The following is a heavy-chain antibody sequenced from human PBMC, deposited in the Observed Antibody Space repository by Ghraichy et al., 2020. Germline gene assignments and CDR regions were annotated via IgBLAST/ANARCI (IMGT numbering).Heavy chain of an antibody. CDR2: IYPTDSDI. J-gene: IGHJ2*01. CDR1: GYTFGNNW. CDR3: ARPSLFNCTGGSCYSNWYVDL. Sequence: GESLNISCQASGYTFGNNWIGWVRQLPGKGLEWLGVIYPTDSDIRYSPSFQGQVTISADKSISTAYLQWSSLKASDTAMYYCARPSLFNCTGGSCYSNWYVDLWGRGTLVTVSS. V-gene: IGHV5-51*01. D-gene: IGHD2-15*01.